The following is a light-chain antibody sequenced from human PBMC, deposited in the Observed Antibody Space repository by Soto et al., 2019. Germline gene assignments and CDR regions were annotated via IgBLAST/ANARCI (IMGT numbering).Light chain of an antibody. CDR2: GAS. CDR3: QQFGVSPT. V-gene: IGKV3-20*01. Sequence: EIVLTQSPGTLSLSPGERATLSCKASQTISNTFFAWYQRRPGQAPRLLIYGASGRATGIPDRFSGSGSGTDFPLTISRLEPEDFAVYYCQQFGVSPTFGGGTKVEIK. CDR1: QTISNTF. J-gene: IGKJ4*01.